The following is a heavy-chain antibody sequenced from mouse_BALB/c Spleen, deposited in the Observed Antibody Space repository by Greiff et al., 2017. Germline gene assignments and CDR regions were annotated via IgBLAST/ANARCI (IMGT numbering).Heavy chain of an antibody. CDR3: ARDERGNYVGIYAMDY. J-gene: IGHJ4*01. CDR2: IRNKANGYTT. D-gene: IGHD2-1*01. Sequence: EVKVVESGGGLVQPGGSLRLSCATSGFTFTDYYMSWVRQPPGKALEWLGFIRNKANGYTTEYSASVKGRFTISRDNSQSILYLQMNTLRAEDSATYYCARDERGNYVGIYAMDYWGQGTSVTVSS. CDR1: GFTFTDYY. V-gene: IGHV7-3*02.